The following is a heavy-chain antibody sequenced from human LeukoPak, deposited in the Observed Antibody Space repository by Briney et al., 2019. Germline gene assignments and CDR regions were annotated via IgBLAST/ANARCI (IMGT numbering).Heavy chain of an antibody. V-gene: IGHV5-51*01. J-gene: IGHJ3*02. CDR2: IFPVDSDT. CDR1: GYSFPNYW. CDR3: ARSRAEKVPVWGSYRHHDAFDI. Sequence: GESLKISCKGSGYSFPNYWIGWLRQMPGKGLEWMGIIFPVDSDTTYKPSFQGQVTISADKSISTAYLQWSSLKASDTAMYYCARSRAEKVPVWGSYRHHDAFDIWGQGTRVTVSS. D-gene: IGHD3-16*02.